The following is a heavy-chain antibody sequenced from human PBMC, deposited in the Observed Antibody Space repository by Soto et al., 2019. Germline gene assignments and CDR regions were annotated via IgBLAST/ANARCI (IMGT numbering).Heavy chain of an antibody. V-gene: IGHV5-51*01. D-gene: IGHD3-3*01. Sequence: VQLVQSRAEVKKTGESLKISCQASGYTFSDFWIGWVRQMPGKGLEWIGMVYPGDSETRYSPSFQGQVTISADRSNTTAHLQWSSLKASDTAIYFCARAYGVVIEFDYWGQGTLLTVSS. CDR1: GYTFSDFW. J-gene: IGHJ4*02. CDR2: VYPGDSET. CDR3: ARAYGVVIEFDY.